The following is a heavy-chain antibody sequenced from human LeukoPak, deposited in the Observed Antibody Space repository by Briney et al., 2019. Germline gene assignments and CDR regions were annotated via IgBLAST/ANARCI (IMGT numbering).Heavy chain of an antibody. CDR1: GGSISSGSYY. CDR3: ASHTYYYGSGSPGAFDY. Sequence: PSETLSLTCTVSGGSISSGSYYWSWIRQPPGKGLEWIGEINHSGSTNYNPSLKSRVTISVDTSKNQFSLKLSSVTAADTAVYYCASHTYYYGSGSPGAFDYWGQGTLVTVSS. V-gene: IGHV4-39*07. CDR2: INHSGST. J-gene: IGHJ4*02. D-gene: IGHD3-10*01.